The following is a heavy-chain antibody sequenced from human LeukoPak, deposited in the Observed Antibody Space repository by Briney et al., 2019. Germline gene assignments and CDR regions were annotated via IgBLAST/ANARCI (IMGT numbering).Heavy chain of an antibody. J-gene: IGHJ4*02. CDR3: ARSGIAVAGTGFDY. V-gene: IGHV6-1*01. CDR1: GDSVSSDSAA. CDR2: TYYRSKWYN. Sequence: SQTLSLTCAISGDSVSSDSAAWNWIRQSPSRGLEWLGRTYYRSKWYNDYAVSVKSRITINPNTSKNQFSLQLNSVTPEDTAVYYCARSGIAVAGTGFDYWGQGTLVTVSS. D-gene: IGHD6-19*01.